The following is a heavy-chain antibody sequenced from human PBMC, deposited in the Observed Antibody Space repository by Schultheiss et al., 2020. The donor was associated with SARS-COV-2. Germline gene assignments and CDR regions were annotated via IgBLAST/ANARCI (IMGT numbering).Heavy chain of an antibody. CDR1: GFSFSASA. D-gene: IGHD3-22*01. Sequence: GGSLRLSCAGSGFSFSASAIHWVRQASGKGLEWVGRIRAKSKNYATTYGASLKGRFTISRDDSKNTAYLQMNSLKTEDTAVYYCTTDHSSSGYPEWGQGTLVTVSS. V-gene: IGHV3-73*01. CDR2: IRAKSKNYAT. CDR3: TTDHSSSGYPE. J-gene: IGHJ4*02.